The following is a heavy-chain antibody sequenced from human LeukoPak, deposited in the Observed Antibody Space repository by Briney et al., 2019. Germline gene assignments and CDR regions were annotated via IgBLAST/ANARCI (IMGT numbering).Heavy chain of an antibody. CDR3: ARDNLDCSGGSCYESVDY. CDR2: MNPNSGNT. D-gene: IGHD2-15*01. CDR1: GYTFTSYD. V-gene: IGHV1-8*01. J-gene: IGHJ4*02. Sequence: GASVKVSCYASGYTFTSYDINWVRQARGQGREWMGWMNPNSGNTSYAQKVQGRVTMTRNTSISTAYMEMSSLRSEDTAVYYCARDNLDCSGGSCYESVDYWGEGNLVTVSS.